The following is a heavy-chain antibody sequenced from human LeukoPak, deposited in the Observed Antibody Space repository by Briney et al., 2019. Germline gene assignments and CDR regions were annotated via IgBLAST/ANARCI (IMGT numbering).Heavy chain of an antibody. CDR1: GFTFSSYS. CDR3: AKDPLACSSTSCSWG. J-gene: IGHJ4*02. CDR2: ISSSSSAI. Sequence: GGSLRLSCAASGFTFSSYSMNWVRQAPGKGLEWVSYISSSSSAIYYADSVKGRFTISRDNAKNSLYLQMSSLRADDTAVYYCAKDPLACSSTSCSWGWGQGTLVTVSS. V-gene: IGHV3-48*01. D-gene: IGHD2-2*01.